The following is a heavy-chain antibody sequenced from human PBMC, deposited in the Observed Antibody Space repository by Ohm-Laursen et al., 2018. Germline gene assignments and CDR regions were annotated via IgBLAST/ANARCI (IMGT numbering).Heavy chain of an antibody. CDR3: ARDHGENYFDY. CDR1: GFTVSSNY. CDR2: IYSGGST. V-gene: IGHV3-53*01. D-gene: IGHD3-10*01. Sequence: SLRLSCAAPGFTVSSNYMSWVRQAPGKGLEWVSVIYSGGSTYYADSVKGRFTISRDNSKNTLYLQMNSLRAEDTAVYYCARDHGENYFDYWGQGTLVTVSS. J-gene: IGHJ4*02.